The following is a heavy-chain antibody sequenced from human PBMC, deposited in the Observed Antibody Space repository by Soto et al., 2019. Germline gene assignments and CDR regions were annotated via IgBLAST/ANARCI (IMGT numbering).Heavy chain of an antibody. CDR3: AKDITSHYGMAV. CDR1: GFTFDDYA. V-gene: IGHV3-9*01. Sequence: PLRLSCAASGFTFDDYAMHWVRRAPGNGLEWVSGISWNSGSIGYSDSVKGRFTISRDNAENSVYLQSNSLSAGDTSVYYCAKDITSHYGMAVLDQGATVTVSS. D-gene: IGHD3-16*01. CDR2: ISWNSGSI. J-gene: IGHJ6*02.